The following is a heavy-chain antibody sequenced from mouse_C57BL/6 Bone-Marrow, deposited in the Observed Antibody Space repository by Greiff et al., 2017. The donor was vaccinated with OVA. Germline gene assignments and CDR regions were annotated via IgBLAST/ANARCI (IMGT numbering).Heavy chain of an antibody. CDR2: INPSSGYT. J-gene: IGHJ4*01. V-gene: IGHV1-4*01. CDR3: ARVFITGAMDY. Sequence: VQLQQSGAELARPGASVKMSCKASGYTFTSYTMHWVKQRPGQGLEWIGYINPSSGYTKYNQKFKDKATLTADKSSSTAYMQLCSLTSEDSAVYYCARVFITGAMDYWGQGTSVTVSS. D-gene: IGHD1-1*01. CDR1: GYTFTSYT.